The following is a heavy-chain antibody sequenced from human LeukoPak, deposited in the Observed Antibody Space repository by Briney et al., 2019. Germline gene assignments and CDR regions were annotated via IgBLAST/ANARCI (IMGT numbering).Heavy chain of an antibody. Sequence: SVKVSCKASGGTFSTYAISWVRQAPGQGLEWMGGIIPMFGTANHAQKFQGRVTVTADESTSTAYMELSTLRSEDAAVYYCARGFLGYYMDVWGKGTTVTVSS. D-gene: IGHD3-3*01. CDR1: GGTFSTYA. CDR2: IIPMFGTA. CDR3: ARGFLGYYMDV. J-gene: IGHJ6*03. V-gene: IGHV1-69*13.